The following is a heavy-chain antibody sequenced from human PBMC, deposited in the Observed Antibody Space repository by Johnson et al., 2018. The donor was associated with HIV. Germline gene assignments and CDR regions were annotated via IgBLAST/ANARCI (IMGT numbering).Heavy chain of an antibody. J-gene: IGHJ3*02. CDR2: ISYDGSNK. Sequence: QVQLVESGGGVVQPGRSLRLSCVASGFTFSSYAMHWVRQAPCKGLEWVAVISYDGSNKYYADSVKGRSTISRDNSKNTLYPQMNSLRAEETAVYYCAREREDYGLDIWGHGTMVTVSS. CDR3: AREREDYGLDI. CDR1: GFTFSSYA. V-gene: IGHV3-30-3*01. D-gene: IGHD4/OR15-4a*01.